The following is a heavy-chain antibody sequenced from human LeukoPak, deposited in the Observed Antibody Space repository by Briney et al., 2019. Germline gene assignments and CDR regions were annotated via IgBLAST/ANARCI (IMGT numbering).Heavy chain of an antibody. Sequence: SETLSLTCNVSGGSLTSSSYYWGWIRQPPGKGLEWIGSIYYGGRTYYNPSLKSRVTISVDTSKNQFSLKLNSVTAADTAVYYCARDQANFYPTVGWFDPWSQGTLVTVSS. CDR1: GGSLTSSSYY. J-gene: IGHJ5*02. CDR2: IYYGGRT. CDR3: ARDQANFYPTVGWFDP. D-gene: IGHD1-1*01. V-gene: IGHV4-39*07.